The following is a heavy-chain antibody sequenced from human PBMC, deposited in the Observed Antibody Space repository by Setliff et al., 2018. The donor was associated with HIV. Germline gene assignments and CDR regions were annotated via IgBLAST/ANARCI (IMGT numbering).Heavy chain of an antibody. CDR3: ASEGYLYYDDDTGYVLRAFDI. D-gene: IGHD3-22*01. CDR1: GFTVSSNY. Sequence: GGSLRLSCAASGFTVSSNYMSWVRQAPGKGLEWVSVIYSGGSTYYADSVKGRFTISRDNSKNTLYLQMNSLRAEDTAVYYCASEGYLYYDDDTGYVLRAFDIWGQGTMVTVSS. J-gene: IGHJ3*02. V-gene: IGHV3-66*02. CDR2: IYSGGST.